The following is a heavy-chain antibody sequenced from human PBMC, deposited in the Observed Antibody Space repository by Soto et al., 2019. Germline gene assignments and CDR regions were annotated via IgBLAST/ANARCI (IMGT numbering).Heavy chain of an antibody. V-gene: IGHV3-11*01. Sequence: PGGSLRRSCAASGFAFTDSYMSWIRQAPGKGLECLSYISPNGRDVAYADSVRGRFTISRDNARNSLFLQMNSLRGDDTAVYYCARTARLFDYWGQGTLVTVSS. CDR3: ARTARLFDY. CDR1: GFAFTDSY. CDR2: ISPNGRDV. D-gene: IGHD6-6*01. J-gene: IGHJ4*02.